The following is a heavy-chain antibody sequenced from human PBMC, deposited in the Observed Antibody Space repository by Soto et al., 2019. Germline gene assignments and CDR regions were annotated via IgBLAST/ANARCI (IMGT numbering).Heavy chain of an antibody. Sequence: SVKVSCKASGGTFSSYAISWVRQAPGQGLEWMGGIIPIFGTANYAQKFQGRVTITADESTSTAYMELSSLRSEDTAVYYCARGLVDTAMKDYYYYGMDVWGQGTTVTVSS. D-gene: IGHD5-18*01. CDR3: ARGLVDTAMKDYYYYGMDV. V-gene: IGHV1-69*13. CDR2: IIPIFGTA. CDR1: GGTFSSYA. J-gene: IGHJ6*02.